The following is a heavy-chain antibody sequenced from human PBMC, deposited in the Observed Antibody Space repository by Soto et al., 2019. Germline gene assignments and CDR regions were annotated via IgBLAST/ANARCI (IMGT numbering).Heavy chain of an antibody. Sequence: QITLKESGPTLVKPTQTLTLTCTFSGFSLSTNEVGVGWIRQPPGKALEWLALIYSDDHKRYSPSLQSRLTIVKETSKNQVVLTMTNVDPVDTATYYCAHLPKTYGDYVESYYFDYWGQGTLVTVSS. CDR3: AHLPKTYGDYVESYYFDY. CDR1: GFSLSTNEVG. J-gene: IGHJ4*02. D-gene: IGHD4-17*01. CDR2: IYSDDHK. V-gene: IGHV2-5*02.